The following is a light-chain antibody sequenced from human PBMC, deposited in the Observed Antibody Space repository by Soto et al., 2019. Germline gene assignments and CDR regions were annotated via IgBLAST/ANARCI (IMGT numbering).Light chain of an antibody. CDR2: AAS. CDR1: QGIGVY. V-gene: IGKV1-27*01. CDR3: QQYNSAPLT. J-gene: IGKJ4*01. Sequence: DIQMTQSPSSLSASLGDRVTITCRASQGIGVYLAWFQQKPGNVPRLLVYAASTLQSGVPSRFSGSGSGTDFTLTISSLQPEDVATYYCQQYNSAPLTFGGGTKVEIK.